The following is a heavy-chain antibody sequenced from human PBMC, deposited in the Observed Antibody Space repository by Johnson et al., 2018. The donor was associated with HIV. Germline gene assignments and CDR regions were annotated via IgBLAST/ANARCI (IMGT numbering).Heavy chain of an antibody. V-gene: IGHV3-7*03. J-gene: IGHJ3*02. CDR3: TTPAGLVTAIRATYDAFDI. D-gene: IGHD2-21*02. Sequence: VQLVESGGGVVQPGGSLRLSCAASGFTFSSYWMSWVRQAPGKGLEWVANIKQDGSEKYYVDSVKGRFTISRDNAKNSLYLQMNSLRAEDTAVYYCTTPAGLVTAIRATYDAFDIWGQGTMVTVSS. CDR1: GFTFSSYW. CDR2: IKQDGSEK.